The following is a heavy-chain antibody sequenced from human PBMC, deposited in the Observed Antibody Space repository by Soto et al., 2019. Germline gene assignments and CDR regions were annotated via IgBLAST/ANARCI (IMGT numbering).Heavy chain of an antibody. J-gene: IGHJ6*02. V-gene: IGHV3-30*18. D-gene: IGHD2-15*01. CDR2: ISYDGSNT. Sequence: GGSLRLSCAASGLTFSNYGMHWVRQAPGKGLEWVAVISYDGSNTYYIDSVKGRFTISRDNSKNTLHLQMNSLRADDTAVYYCAKDRGPYCSGAGCSASYGLDVWGQGSTVPVSS. CDR3: AKDRGPYCSGAGCSASYGLDV. CDR1: GLTFSNYG.